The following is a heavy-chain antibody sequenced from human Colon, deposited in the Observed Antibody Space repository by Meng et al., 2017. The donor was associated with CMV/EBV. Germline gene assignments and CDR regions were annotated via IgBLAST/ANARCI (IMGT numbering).Heavy chain of an antibody. CDR2: INPNSGST. V-gene: IGHV1-2*02. Sequence: ASVKVSCKASGYNFIAYYIHWVRQAPGQGLEWMGWINPNSGSTNYVQKFEGRVTMTRDTATNTAYLELNRLTSDDTAVYYCTRVASGWLIDYWGQGTQVTVSS. J-gene: IGHJ4*02. CDR3: TRVASGWLIDY. D-gene: IGHD6-19*01. CDR1: GYNFIAYY.